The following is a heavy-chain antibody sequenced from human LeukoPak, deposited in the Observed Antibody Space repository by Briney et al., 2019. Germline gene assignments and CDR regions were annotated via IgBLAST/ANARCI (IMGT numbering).Heavy chain of an antibody. D-gene: IGHD5-18*01. CDR3: ACREFYSPWPGP. CDR2: IYPGDSRT. J-gene: IGHJ5*02. Sequence: GASLKISCKGSGYSFTSYWIGWGRQTPGKGLEWMGVIYPGDSRTRYNPSFEGQVTISADKSINTAYLQWSSLKASDTAMYYCACREFYSPWPGPWGQGTLVTVSS. CDR1: GYSFTSYW. V-gene: IGHV5-51*01.